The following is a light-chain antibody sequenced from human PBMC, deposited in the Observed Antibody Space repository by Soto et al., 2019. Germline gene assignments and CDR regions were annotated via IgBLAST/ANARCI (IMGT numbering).Light chain of an antibody. J-gene: IGKJ5*01. CDR2: DAS. Sequence: EVVLTNSPAAQSVALGERGTLNYRASQSVRSNLAWYQQKPGQAPRLLIYDASNRATGIPARFSGSGSGTDFTLTISSLESEDFAIYHCQERSNWPTFGQGTRLEIK. CDR1: QSVRSN. V-gene: IGKV3-11*01. CDR3: QERSNWPT.